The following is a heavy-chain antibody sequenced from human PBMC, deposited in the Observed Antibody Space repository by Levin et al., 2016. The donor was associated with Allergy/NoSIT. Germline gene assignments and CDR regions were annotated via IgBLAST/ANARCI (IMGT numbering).Heavy chain of an antibody. V-gene: IGHV1-69*06. CDR2: IIPIFGTA. J-gene: IGHJ6*02. CDR3: ARDLVRGAPRGMDV. D-gene: IGHD3-10*01. Sequence: WVRQAPGQGLEWMGGIIPIFGTANYAQKFQGRVTITADKSTSTAYMELSSLRSEDTAVYYCARDLVRGAPRGMDVWGQGTTVTVSS.